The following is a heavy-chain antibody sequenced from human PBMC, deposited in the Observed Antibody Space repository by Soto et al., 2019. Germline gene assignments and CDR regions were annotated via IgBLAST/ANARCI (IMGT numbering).Heavy chain of an antibody. CDR3: ARHVQWLVTFDY. J-gene: IGHJ4*02. CDR2: IYYSGST. CDR1: GGSISSYY. Sequence: QVQLQESCPGLVKPSETLSLTCTVSGGSISSYYWSWIRQPPGKGMEWIGYIYYSGSTNYNPSLKRRVTIAVDTSKNQFSLTLSSGTGAETAVYYCARHVQWLVTFDYWGQGTLVTVSS. V-gene: IGHV4-59*08. D-gene: IGHD6-19*01.